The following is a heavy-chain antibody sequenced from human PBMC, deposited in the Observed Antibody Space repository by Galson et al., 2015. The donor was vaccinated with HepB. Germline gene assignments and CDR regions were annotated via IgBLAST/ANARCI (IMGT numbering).Heavy chain of an antibody. Sequence: SVKVSCKASGYTLTELSIHWVRQAPGKGLEWMGGFDPEDGETIYAQKFQGRVTMTEDTSTDTAYMELSSLRSEDTAMYYYATDRSGYYSLDYWGQGTLVTVSS. J-gene: IGHJ4*02. CDR1: GYTLTELS. CDR3: ATDRSGYYSLDY. D-gene: IGHD3-22*01. CDR2: FDPEDGET. V-gene: IGHV1-24*01.